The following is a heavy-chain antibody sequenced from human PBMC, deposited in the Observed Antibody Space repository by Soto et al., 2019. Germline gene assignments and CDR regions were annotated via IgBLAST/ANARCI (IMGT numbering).Heavy chain of an antibody. J-gene: IGHJ5*02. CDR2: ISAYNGNT. D-gene: IGHD3-10*01. V-gene: IGHV1-18*04. CDR3: ARDSERITMVRGVLDNWFDP. Sequence: ASVKVSCKASGYTFTSYYMHWVRQAPGQGLEWMGWISAYNGNTNYAQKLQGRLTMTTDTSTSTAYMELRSLRSDDTAVYYCARDSERITMVRGVLDNWFDPWGQGTLVTVSS. CDR1: GYTFTSYY.